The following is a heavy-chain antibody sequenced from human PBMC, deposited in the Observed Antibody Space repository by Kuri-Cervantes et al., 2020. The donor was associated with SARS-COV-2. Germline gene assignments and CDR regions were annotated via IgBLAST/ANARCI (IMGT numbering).Heavy chain of an antibody. V-gene: IGHV3-30*02. CDR1: GFTFSSYG. D-gene: IGHD1-26*01. CDR3: ARDSYSGSYTRRIDY. Sequence: GESLKISCAASGFTFSSYGMHWVRQAPGKGLEWVAFIRYDGSNKYYADSVKGRFTISRDNSKNTLYLQMNSLRAEDTAVYYCARDSYSGSYTRRIDYWGQGTLVTSPQ. CDR2: IRYDGSNK. J-gene: IGHJ4*02.